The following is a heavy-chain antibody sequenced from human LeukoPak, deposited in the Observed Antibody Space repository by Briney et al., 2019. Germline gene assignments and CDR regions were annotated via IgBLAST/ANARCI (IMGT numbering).Heavy chain of an antibody. D-gene: IGHD2-2*01. CDR1: GFNFSAFS. J-gene: IGHJ4*02. V-gene: IGHV3-21*01. CDR2: ISLSGRFI. Sequence: GGSLRLSCGASGFNFSAFSMSWVRQAPGKGLEWVASISLSGRFIYYADSLKGRFTLSRDNAKNSVHLQVNSLRAEDTAVYYCAREMLVIPAAVDYWGQGTLVTVSS. CDR3: AREMLVIPAAVDY.